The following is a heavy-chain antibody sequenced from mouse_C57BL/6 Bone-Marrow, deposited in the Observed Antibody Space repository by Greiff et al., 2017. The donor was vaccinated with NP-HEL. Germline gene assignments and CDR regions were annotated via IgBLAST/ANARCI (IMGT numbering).Heavy chain of an antibody. CDR3: ARSASFITTVVAKDY. J-gene: IGHJ2*01. V-gene: IGHV1-54*01. Sequence: QVQLQQSGAELVRPGTSVKVSCKASGYAFTNYLIEWVKQRPGQGLEWIGVINPGSGGTNYNEKFKGKATLTADKSSSTAYMQLSSLTSEDSAVYFCARSASFITTVVAKDYWGQGTTLTVSS. D-gene: IGHD1-1*01. CDR2: INPGSGGT. CDR1: GYAFTNYL.